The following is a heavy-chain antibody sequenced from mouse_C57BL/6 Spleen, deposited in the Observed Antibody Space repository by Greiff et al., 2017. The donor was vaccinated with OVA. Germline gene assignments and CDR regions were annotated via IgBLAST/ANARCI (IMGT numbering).Heavy chain of an antibody. CDR1: GYTFTSYW. Sequence: QVQLQQSGAELVKPGASVKLSCKASGYTFTSYWMQWVKQRPGQGLEWIGEIDPSDSYTTYNQKFKGKATLTVDTSSSTADMQLSSLTSEDSAVYYCARKDGGYFDVWGTGTTVTVSS. J-gene: IGHJ1*03. V-gene: IGHV1-50*01. CDR2: IDPSDSYT. CDR3: ARKDGGYFDV.